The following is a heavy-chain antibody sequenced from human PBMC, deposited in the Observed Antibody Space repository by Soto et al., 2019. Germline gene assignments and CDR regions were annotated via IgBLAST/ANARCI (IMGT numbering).Heavy chain of an antibody. J-gene: IGHJ4*02. Sequence: EVQLVESGGGLVKPGGSLRLSCAASGFTFTKAWMPWVRQTPGKGLEWVGRIKSRADGGTTDYAASVKDRFIISRDDSNDTLYLHMNRLKTDDTAVYYCTTASQWLPPYSWGQGALVTVS. D-gene: IGHD6-19*01. CDR3: TTASQWLPPYS. V-gene: IGHV3-15*01. CDR2: IKSRADGGTT. CDR1: GFTFTKAW.